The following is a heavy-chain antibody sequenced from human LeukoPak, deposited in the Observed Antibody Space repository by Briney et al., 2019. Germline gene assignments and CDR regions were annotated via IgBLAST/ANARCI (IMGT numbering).Heavy chain of an antibody. J-gene: IGHJ1*01. CDR1: GGSFSDYY. V-gene: IGHV4-34*01. CDR2: INHSGST. D-gene: IGHD6-19*01. CDR3: GYSSNYKQH. Sequence: SETLSLTCAVYGGSFSDYYCSWIRQPPGKGLEWIGEINHSGSTNYNPSLKSRVTISVGTSKNQFSLTMSSVTAADTALYSCGYSSNYKQHWGQGTLVTVSS.